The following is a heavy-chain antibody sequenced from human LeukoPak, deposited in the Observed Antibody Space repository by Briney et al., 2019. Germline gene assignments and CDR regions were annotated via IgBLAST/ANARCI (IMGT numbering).Heavy chain of an antibody. CDR2: IYYSGST. V-gene: IGHV4-39*01. CDR3: ARHSRIAAAGPLDY. CDR1: GGSISSSSYY. D-gene: IGHD6-13*01. Sequence: SETLSLTCTVSGGSISSSSYYWGWIRQPPGKGLEWIGSIYYSGSTYYNPSLKSRVTISVDTSKNQFSLKLSSVTAADTAVYYCARHSRIAAAGPLDYWGQGTLVTVSS. J-gene: IGHJ4*02.